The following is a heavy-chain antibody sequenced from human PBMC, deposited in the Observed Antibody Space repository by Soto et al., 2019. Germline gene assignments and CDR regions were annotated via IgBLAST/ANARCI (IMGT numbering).Heavy chain of an antibody. CDR2: IWYDGSNK. V-gene: IGHV3-33*01. CDR3: ARDIRSYDSSGYKPYYYYYGMDV. CDR1: GFTFSSYG. Sequence: GGSLRLSCAASGFTFSSYGMHWVRQAPGKGLEWVAVIWYDGSNKYYADSVKGRFTISRDNSKNTLYLQMNGLRAEDTAVYYCARDIRSYDSSGYKPYYYYYGMDVWGQGTTVTVSS. D-gene: IGHD3-22*01. J-gene: IGHJ6*02.